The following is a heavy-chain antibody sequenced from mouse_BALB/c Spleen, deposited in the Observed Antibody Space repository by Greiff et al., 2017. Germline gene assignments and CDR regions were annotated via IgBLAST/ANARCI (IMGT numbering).Heavy chain of an antibody. Sequence: QVQLQQSGAELVRPGVSVKISCKGSGYTFTDYAMHWVKQSHAKSLEWIGVISTYYGDASYNQKFKGKATMTVDKSSSTAYMELARLTSEDSAIYYCARENYGNYVDYWGPGTTLTVSS. J-gene: IGHJ2*01. CDR3: ARENYGNYVDY. CDR1: GYTFTDYA. V-gene: IGHV1S137*01. CDR2: ISTYYGDA. D-gene: IGHD2-1*01.